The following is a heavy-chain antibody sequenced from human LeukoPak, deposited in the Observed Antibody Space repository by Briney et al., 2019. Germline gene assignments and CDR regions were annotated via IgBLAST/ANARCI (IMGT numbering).Heavy chain of an antibody. V-gene: IGHV3-23*01. CDR1: GFTFSSYA. D-gene: IGHD1-14*01. Sequence: PGGSLRLSCAASGFTFSSYAMSWVRQALGKGLEWVSAISGSGSSTYYADSVKGRFTISRDYSKNTLYLQMNSLRAEDTAVYYCAKDRTHYPNWFDPWGQGTLVTVSS. CDR3: AKDRTHYPNWFDP. CDR2: ISGSGSST. J-gene: IGHJ5*02.